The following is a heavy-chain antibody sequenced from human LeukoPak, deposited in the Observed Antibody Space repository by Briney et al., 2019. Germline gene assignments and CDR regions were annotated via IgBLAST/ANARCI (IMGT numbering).Heavy chain of an antibody. J-gene: IGHJ4*02. D-gene: IGHD3-22*01. CDR3: GGYSPYLDY. Sequence: PGGSLRLSWAASGXTVSNNYVNWVRQAPGKGLEWVSVIYSGGRIYYADSVKGRFTISRDNSKNTLYLQMNSLRAEDTAVYYCGGYSPYLDYWGQGTLVTVSS. CDR2: IYSGGRI. V-gene: IGHV3-66*01. CDR1: GXTVSNNY.